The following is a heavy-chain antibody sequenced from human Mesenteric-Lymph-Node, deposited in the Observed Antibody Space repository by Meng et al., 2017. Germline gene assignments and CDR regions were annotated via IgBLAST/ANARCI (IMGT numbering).Heavy chain of an antibody. J-gene: IGHJ5*02. CDR2: ISYSGAT. V-gene: IGHV4-4*02. CDR1: GGSISSSNW. Sequence: VQVQESGPGLVKPSGTLSLTCAVSGGSISSSNWWSWVRQPPGKGLEWIGYISYSGATHYNPSLKSRLTISVDTAKNQFSLSLSSVTAADTAVYYCARVVGDCASCYKGWFDPWGQGTLVTVSS. D-gene: IGHD2-2*02. CDR3: ARVVGDCASCYKGWFDP.